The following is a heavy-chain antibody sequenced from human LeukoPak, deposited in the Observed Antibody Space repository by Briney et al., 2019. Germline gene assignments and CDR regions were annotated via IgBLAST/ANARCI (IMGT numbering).Heavy chain of an antibody. CDR2: IYYSGST. D-gene: IGHD4-11*01. CDR1: GGSISSSSYY. J-gene: IGHJ3*02. Sequence: PSETLSLTCTVSGGSISSSSYYWGWIRQPPGKGLEWIGSIYYSGSTYYNPSLKSRVTISVDTSKNQFSLKLSSVTAADTAVYYCARPDSNTPDYRAAFDIWGQGTMVTVSS. CDR3: ARPDSNTPDYRAAFDI. V-gene: IGHV4-39*01.